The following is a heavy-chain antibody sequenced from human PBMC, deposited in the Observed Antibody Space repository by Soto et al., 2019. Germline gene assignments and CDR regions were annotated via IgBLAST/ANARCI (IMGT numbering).Heavy chain of an antibody. CDR3: ATGGIYYEA. Sequence: GGSLRLSCAGFGFPFTNYGMYWVRQAPGKGLEWVAVLSFDGSTENYADSVKGRFTISTDNAKKSLYLQMDSLRAEDTGVYYCATGGIYYEAWGQGTLVTVSS. D-gene: IGHD1-26*01. V-gene: IGHV3-33*03. CDR1: GFPFTNYG. J-gene: IGHJ5*02. CDR2: LSFDGSTE.